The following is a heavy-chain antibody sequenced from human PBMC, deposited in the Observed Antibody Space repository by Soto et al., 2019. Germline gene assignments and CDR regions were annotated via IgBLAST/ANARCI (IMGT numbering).Heavy chain of an antibody. CDR1: GFTFSSYA. J-gene: IGHJ3*02. CDR3: AKAQYYDSRSPDAFDI. CDR2: ISGSGGST. D-gene: IGHD3-22*01. V-gene: IGHV3-23*01. Sequence: GGSLRPSCAASGFTFSSYAMSWVRQAPGKGLEWVSAISGSGGSTYYADSVKGRFTISRDNSKNTLYLQMNSLRAEDTAVYYCAKAQYYDSRSPDAFDIWGQGTMVTVPS.